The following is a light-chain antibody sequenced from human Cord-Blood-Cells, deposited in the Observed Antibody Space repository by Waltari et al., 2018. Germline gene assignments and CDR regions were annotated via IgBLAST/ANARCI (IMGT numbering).Light chain of an antibody. Sequence: EIVLTQSPGTLSLSPGERATLSCRASQSVSSSYSAGSRQKPGQAAGLLFYGASSRATGIPDRFSGSGSGTDFTLTISRLEPEDFAVYYCQQYGSSPWTFGQGTKVEIK. CDR3: QQYGSSPWT. J-gene: IGKJ1*01. CDR2: GAS. V-gene: IGKV3-20*01. CDR1: QSVSSSY.